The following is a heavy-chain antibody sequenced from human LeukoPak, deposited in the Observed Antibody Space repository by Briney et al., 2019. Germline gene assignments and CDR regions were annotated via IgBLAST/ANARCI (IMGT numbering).Heavy chain of an antibody. V-gene: IGHV3-53*01. CDR2: IYNAGDR. Sequence: GGSLRLSCAASGFTVSSNYMSWVRQAPGKGLEWVSVIYNAGDRYYADSVKGRFTISRDSSKNTLYLQVNSLRAEDTAVYYCARVSCSSTSCPFDYWGQGTLVTVSS. D-gene: IGHD2-2*01. CDR3: ARVSCSSTSCPFDY. CDR1: GFTVSSNY. J-gene: IGHJ4*02.